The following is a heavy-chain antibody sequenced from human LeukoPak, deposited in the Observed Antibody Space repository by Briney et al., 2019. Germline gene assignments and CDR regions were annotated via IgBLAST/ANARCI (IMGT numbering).Heavy chain of an antibody. D-gene: IGHD6-19*01. V-gene: IGHV3-30*04. Sequence: PGRSLRLSCAASGFTLSNYHMHWVRQAPGRGLEWVALIPHDGGGKQYAASVQDRFTISRDNSENTVYLQMNCLRHDDAAVYFCAREGYTSGRAAAFDFWGRGTLVTVSS. CDR2: IPHDGGGK. CDR1: GFTLSNYH. CDR3: AREGYTSGRAAAFDF. J-gene: IGHJ4*02.